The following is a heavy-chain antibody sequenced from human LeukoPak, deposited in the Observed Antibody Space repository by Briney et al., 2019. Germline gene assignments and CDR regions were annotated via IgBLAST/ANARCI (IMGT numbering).Heavy chain of an antibody. V-gene: IGHV4-59*08. J-gene: IGHJ4*02. Sequence: PSETLSLTCTVPGGSISSYYWSWIRQPPGKGPEWIGYIYYSGTTNYNPSLKSRVTISVDTSKNQYSLKLNSVTAADTAVYYCARLASSGWSHCDYWGQGTLVTVSS. CDR2: IYYSGTT. CDR3: ARLASSGWSHCDY. D-gene: IGHD6-19*01. CDR1: GGSISSYY.